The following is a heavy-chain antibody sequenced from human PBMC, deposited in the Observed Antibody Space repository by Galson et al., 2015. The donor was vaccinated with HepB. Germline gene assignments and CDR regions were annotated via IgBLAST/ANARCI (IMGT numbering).Heavy chain of an antibody. V-gene: IGHV3-30*04. CDR3: ARADPISILGLCTGRSCSPDN. CDR1: GFTLRSYT. J-gene: IGHJ4*02. CDR2: ISYDGSNK. D-gene: IGHD2-15*01. Sequence: SLRLSCAASGFTLRSYTMYWVRQAPGKGLKWVATISYDGSNKYYADSVKGRFTISRDNSKNKLFLQMSTLRTEDAAVYFCARADPISILGLCTGRSCSPDNWGQGTLVTVSS.